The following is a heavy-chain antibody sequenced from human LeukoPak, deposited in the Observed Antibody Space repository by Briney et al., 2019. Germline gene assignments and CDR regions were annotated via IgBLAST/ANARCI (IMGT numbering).Heavy chain of an antibody. CDR3: ARGAYNGDNWHFDL. D-gene: IGHD2-21*02. CDR1: GFTLRMYD. Sequence: GGSLRLSCVASGFTLRMYDVHWVRLPAGEGLEWVSGFGTAGDTYYPDSVRGRFTISRENGKNSFYLQMNNLRVGDTAVYYCARGAYNGDNWHFDLWGRGTLVTVS. V-gene: IGHV3-13*01. CDR2: FGTAGDT. J-gene: IGHJ2*01.